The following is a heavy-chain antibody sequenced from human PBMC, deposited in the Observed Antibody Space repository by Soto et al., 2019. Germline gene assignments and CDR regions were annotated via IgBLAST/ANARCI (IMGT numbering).Heavy chain of an antibody. Sequence: EVQVLESGGGLVQPGGSLRLSCAASGFTFSSFDMNWVRQAPGKGLEWVSGVTASGSITSYADPAQGRFTISRDNAKNTVYLQMNSLRAEDTAIYYCVKGDCSGGRCYRGFDYWGQGTLVTVSS. V-gene: IGHV3-23*01. CDR2: VTASGSIT. CDR3: VKGDCSGGRCYRGFDY. J-gene: IGHJ4*02. CDR1: GFTFSSFD. D-gene: IGHD2-15*01.